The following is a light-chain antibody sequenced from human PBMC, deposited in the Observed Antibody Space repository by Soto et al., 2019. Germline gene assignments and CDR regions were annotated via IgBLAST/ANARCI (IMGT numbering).Light chain of an antibody. V-gene: IGKV1-5*03. CDR2: KAS. CDR3: QVYNTYSRT. Sequence: DIQMTQSPSTLSASVGDRVTITCRAGQSISSWLAWYQQKPGKAPKALIYKASSLESGVPSRFSGSGSGTEFTLTISSLQPDDFATYYCQVYNTYSRTFGQGTKVEIK. CDR1: QSISSW. J-gene: IGKJ1*01.